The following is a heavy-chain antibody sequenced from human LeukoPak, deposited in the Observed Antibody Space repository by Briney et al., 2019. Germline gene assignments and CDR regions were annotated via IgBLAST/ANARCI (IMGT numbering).Heavy chain of an antibody. CDR1: GFIVSNTY. Sequence: GGSLRLSCAASGFIVSNTYMTWVRQAPGKGLEWVSVIHNNGSTYYAASVKSRLTISSNNSENMLFHRMNSLRVEDEAAYFYERLGRDYWGQGSLVSVCS. V-gene: IGHV3-53*01. CDR3: ERLGRDY. D-gene: IGHD3-16*01. CDR2: IHNNGST. J-gene: IGHJ4*02.